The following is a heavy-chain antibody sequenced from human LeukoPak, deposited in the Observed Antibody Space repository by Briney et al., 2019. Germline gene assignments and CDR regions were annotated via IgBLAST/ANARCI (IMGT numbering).Heavy chain of an antibody. V-gene: IGHV3-7*03. D-gene: IGHD3-10*01. Sequence: GGSLRLSCTASGFTLRTYWVTWVRQAPGQGLEWVANINDNGKEKYYVDSVKGRFSISRDNAKNSVYLQMNSLRVEDTAIYYCATSVLGFGELLDHWGHGALVTVSS. J-gene: IGHJ4*01. CDR1: GFTLRTYW. CDR3: ATSVLGFGELLDH. CDR2: INDNGKEK.